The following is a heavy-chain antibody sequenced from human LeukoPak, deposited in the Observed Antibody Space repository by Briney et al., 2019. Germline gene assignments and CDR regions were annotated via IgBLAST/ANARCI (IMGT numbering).Heavy chain of an antibody. CDR2: IYYSGST. D-gene: IGHD5-12*01. Sequence: SETLSLTCTVSGGSISSSSYYWGWIRQPPGKGLEWIGSIYYSGSTYYNPSLKSRVTISVDTSKNQFSLKLSSVTAADTAVYYCAREVDKGQIDYWGQGTLVTVSS. CDR1: GGSISSSSYY. J-gene: IGHJ4*02. V-gene: IGHV4-39*07. CDR3: AREVDKGQIDY.